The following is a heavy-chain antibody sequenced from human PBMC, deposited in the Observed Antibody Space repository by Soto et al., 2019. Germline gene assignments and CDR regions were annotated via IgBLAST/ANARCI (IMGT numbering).Heavy chain of an antibody. J-gene: IGHJ6*02. D-gene: IGHD4-17*01. CDR3: SRDYALADHHGMAV. CDR1: GGTFSSYA. CDR2: IIPIFGTA. V-gene: IGHV1-69*13. Sequence: SVKVSCKASGGTFSSYAISWVRQAPGQGLEWMGGIIPIFGTANYAQKFQGRVTITADESTSTAYMELSSLRSEDTAVYYCSRDYALADHHGMAVWGQGTTVTVSS.